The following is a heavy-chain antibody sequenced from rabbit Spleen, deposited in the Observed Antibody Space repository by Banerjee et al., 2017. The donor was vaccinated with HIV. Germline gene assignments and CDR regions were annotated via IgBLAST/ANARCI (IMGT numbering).Heavy chain of an antibody. CDR2: INIVTGKS. CDR3: GRGPYNNAWGPDYFTL. J-gene: IGHJ4*01. D-gene: IGHD3-1*01. V-gene: IGHV1S45*01. Sequence: EQLEESGGGLVKPEGSLTLTCKASGVSLNAKDVMCWVRQAPGKGLEWIACINIVTGKSVYASWAKGRFTISKTSSTTVTLQMTSLTAADTATYFCGRGPYNNAWGPDYFTLWGQGTLVTVS. CDR1: GVSLNAKDV.